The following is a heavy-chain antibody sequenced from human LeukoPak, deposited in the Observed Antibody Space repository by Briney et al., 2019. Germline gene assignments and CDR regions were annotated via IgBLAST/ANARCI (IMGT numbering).Heavy chain of an antibody. CDR1: GGSISSSSYY. Sequence: KTSETLSLTCTVSGGSISSSSYYWGWIRQPPGAGLEWIGSIHYSGSTYYNPSLKSRVTISVDTSNNKFSLKLSSVTAADTAVYYCGSGAYYLVVVTAYGWGQGTQVTVSS. CDR2: IHYSGST. D-gene: IGHD2-15*01. CDR3: GSGAYYLVVVTAYG. V-gene: IGHV4-39*01. J-gene: IGHJ4*02.